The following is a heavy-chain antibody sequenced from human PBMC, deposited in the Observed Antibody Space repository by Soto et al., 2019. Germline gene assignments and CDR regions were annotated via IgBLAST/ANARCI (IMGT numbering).Heavy chain of an antibody. J-gene: IGHJ6*02. Sequence: ASVKVSCKASGYTFTSYAMHWVRQAPGQRLEWMGWINAGNGNTKYSQKFQGRVTITRDTSASTAYMELSSLRSEDTAVYYCARGGEYCSGGSCYSKKNYYYYGMDVWGQGTTVTVSS. CDR2: INAGNGNT. D-gene: IGHD2-15*01. CDR1: GYTFTSYA. CDR3: ARGGEYCSGGSCYSKKNYYYYGMDV. V-gene: IGHV1-3*01.